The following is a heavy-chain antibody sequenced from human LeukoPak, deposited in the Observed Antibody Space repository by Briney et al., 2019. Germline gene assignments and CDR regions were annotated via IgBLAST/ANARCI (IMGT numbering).Heavy chain of an antibody. D-gene: IGHD1-7*01. J-gene: IGHJ4*02. V-gene: IGHV1-18*01. Sequence: AASVKVSCKASGYTFTSYGISWVRQAPGQGGERMGWISAYNGNTNYTQKLQGRVTMTTDTSTSTAYMELRSLRSDDTAVYYCARDLGTSLVYYWGQGTLVTVSS. CDR3: ARDLGTSLVYY. CDR1: GYTFTSYG. CDR2: ISAYNGNT.